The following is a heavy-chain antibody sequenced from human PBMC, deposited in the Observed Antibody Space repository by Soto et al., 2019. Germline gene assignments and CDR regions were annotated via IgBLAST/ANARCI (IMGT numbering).Heavy chain of an antibody. V-gene: IGHV4-31*03. J-gene: IGHJ5*02. D-gene: IGHD3-3*01. CDR3: ARWWSGSRQGFDP. CDR1: GGSISSGDYY. Sequence: QVQLQESGPGLVKPSQTLSLTCTVSGGSISSGDYYWSWIRQHPGKGLEWIGYIYYSGSTYYNPSLKCRVTISVDTSKNQFSLKLCSVTAADTAVYYCARWWSGSRQGFDPWGQGTLVTVSS. CDR2: IYYSGST.